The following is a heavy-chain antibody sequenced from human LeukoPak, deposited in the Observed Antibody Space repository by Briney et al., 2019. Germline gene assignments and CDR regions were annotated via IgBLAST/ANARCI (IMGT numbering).Heavy chain of an antibody. Sequence: APVKVSCKASGYTFTGYYMHWVRQAPGQGLKWMGWISAYNGNTNYAQKLQGRVTMTTDTSTSTAYMELRSLRSDDTAVYYCARDATVALHIPGYWGQGTLVTVSS. CDR3: ARDATVALHIPGY. D-gene: IGHD3-16*01. J-gene: IGHJ4*02. CDR2: ISAYNGNT. CDR1: GYTFTGYY. V-gene: IGHV1-18*04.